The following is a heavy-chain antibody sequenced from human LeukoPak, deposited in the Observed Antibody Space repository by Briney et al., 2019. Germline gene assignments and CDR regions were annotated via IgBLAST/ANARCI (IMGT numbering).Heavy chain of an antibody. CDR2: IIPIFGTA. CDR1: GGTFSSYA. V-gene: IGHV1-69*13. Sequence: GASVKVSCKASGGTFSSYAISWVRQAPGQGLEWMGGIIPIFGTANYAQKFQGRATITADESTSTAYMELSSLRSEDTAVYYCASCPTPYDAFDIWGQGTMVTVSS. J-gene: IGHJ3*02. CDR3: ASCPTPYDAFDI.